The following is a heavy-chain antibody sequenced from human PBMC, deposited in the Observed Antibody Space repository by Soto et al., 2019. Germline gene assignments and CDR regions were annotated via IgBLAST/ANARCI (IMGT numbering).Heavy chain of an antibody. CDR3: AREAGSGSYYPFDY. CDR2: ISAYNGNT. J-gene: IGHJ4*02. D-gene: IGHD3-10*01. Sequence: QVHLVQSGAEVKKPGASVKVSCKSSGYTFVNYAIFWVRQAPGQGLEWMGCISAYNGNTDYAQKLQGRVTMTTDTSTTTAYMELRSLISDDTAVYFCAREAGSGSYYPFDYWGQGTLVTVSS. CDR1: GYTFVNYA. V-gene: IGHV1-18*01.